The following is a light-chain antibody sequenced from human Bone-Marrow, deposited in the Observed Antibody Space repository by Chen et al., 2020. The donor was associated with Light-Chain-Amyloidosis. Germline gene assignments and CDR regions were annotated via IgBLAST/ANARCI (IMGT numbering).Light chain of an antibody. CDR1: SSDVGGANH. Sequence: QSALTQSASVSGSPGQSITISCTGTSSDVGGANHVSWYQQHPDKAPKLMIYEVTNRPSWVPDRFSGSKSDNTASLTISGLQTEDEADYFCSAYTITNTLVFGSGTRVTVL. J-gene: IGLJ1*01. CDR3: SAYTITNTLV. CDR2: EVT. V-gene: IGLV2-14*01.